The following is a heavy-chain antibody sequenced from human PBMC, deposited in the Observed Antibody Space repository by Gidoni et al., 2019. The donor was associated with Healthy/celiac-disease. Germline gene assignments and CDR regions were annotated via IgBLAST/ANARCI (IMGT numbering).Heavy chain of an antibody. Sequence: EVQLVESGGGLVQPGGSLRLSCAASGFTFSSYWMHWVRHAPGKGLVWVSRINSDGSSTSYADSVKGRFTISRDNAKNTLYLQMNSLRAEDTAVYYCATRLRFLEWSYGMDVWGQGTTVTVSS. CDR3: ATRLRFLEWSYGMDV. CDR2: INSDGSST. V-gene: IGHV3-74*01. J-gene: IGHJ6*02. D-gene: IGHD3-3*01. CDR1: GFTFSSYW.